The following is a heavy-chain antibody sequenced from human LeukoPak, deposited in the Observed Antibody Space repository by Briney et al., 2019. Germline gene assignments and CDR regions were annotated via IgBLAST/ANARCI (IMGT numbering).Heavy chain of an antibody. CDR2: ISGSGGST. Sequence: TGGSLRLSCAASGFTFSSYAMSWVRQAPGKGLEWVSAISGSGGSTYYADSVKGRFTISRDNSKNTLYLQMNSLRAEDTAVYYCIQWPDDSDAFDIWGQGTMVTVSS. CDR3: IQWPDDSDAFDI. CDR1: GFTFSSYA. J-gene: IGHJ3*02. D-gene: IGHD6-19*01. V-gene: IGHV3-23*01.